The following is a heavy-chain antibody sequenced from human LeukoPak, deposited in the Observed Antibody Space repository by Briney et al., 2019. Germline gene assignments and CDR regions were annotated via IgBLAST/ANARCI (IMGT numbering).Heavy chain of an antibody. V-gene: IGHV1-2*02. D-gene: IGHD1-14*01. CDR1: GYTFSGYY. CDR3: AREDPLTGYIY. CDR2: TNPNTGGT. J-gene: IGHJ4*02. Sequence: ASVKVSCKASGYTFSGYYIHWVRQAPGQGLEWMGWTNPNTGGTKYAQRFQDRVTMTRDTSISTAYMEVSRLRYDDTAVYYCAREDPLTGYIYWGQGTLVTVSS.